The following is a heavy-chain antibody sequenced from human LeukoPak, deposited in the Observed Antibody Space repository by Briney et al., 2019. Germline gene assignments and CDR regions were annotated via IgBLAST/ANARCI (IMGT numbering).Heavy chain of an antibody. CDR3: TGGFNWFDP. CDR2: ISYDGSNK. Sequence: GGSLRLSCAASGFILSDHYMDWVRQAPGKGLEWVAVISYDGSNKYYADSVKGRFTISRDNSKNTLYLQMNSLRAEDTAVYYCTGGFNWFDPWGQGTLVTVSS. J-gene: IGHJ5*02. D-gene: IGHD2-15*01. V-gene: IGHV3-30*03. CDR1: GFILSDHY.